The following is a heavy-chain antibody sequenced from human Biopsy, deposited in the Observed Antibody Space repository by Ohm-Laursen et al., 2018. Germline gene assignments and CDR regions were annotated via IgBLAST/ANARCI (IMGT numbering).Heavy chain of an antibody. V-gene: IGHV3-48*01. J-gene: IGHJ4*02. CDR2: ISSGSSPI. Sequence: SLRLSCAASGFTFSSYSMNWVRQAPGKGLEWVSFISSGSSPIYYADSVKGRFTISRDDAENSLYLQMNSLRAEDTAVYYCARGRTGGWGQGTLVTVSS. CDR3: ARGRTGG. D-gene: IGHD1/OR15-1a*01. CDR1: GFTFSSYS.